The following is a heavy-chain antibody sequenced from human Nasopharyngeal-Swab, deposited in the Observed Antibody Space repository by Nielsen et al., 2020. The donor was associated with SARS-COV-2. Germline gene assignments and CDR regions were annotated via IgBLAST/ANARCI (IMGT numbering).Heavy chain of an antibody. CDR2: INPSGGST. J-gene: IGHJ4*02. Sequence: ASVKVSCKASGYTFTSYYMHWVRQAPGQGLEWMGIINPSGGSTSYAQKFQGRVTMTRDTSTSTVYMELSSLRSEDTAVYYCARDNKDHSSGLYYFDYWGPGTLVTVSS. D-gene: IGHD6-19*01. CDR3: ARDNKDHSSGLYYFDY. CDR1: GYTFTSYY. V-gene: IGHV1-46*01.